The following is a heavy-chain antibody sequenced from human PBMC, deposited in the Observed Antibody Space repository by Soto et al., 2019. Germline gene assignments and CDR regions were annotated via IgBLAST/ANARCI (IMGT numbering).Heavy chain of an antibody. J-gene: IGHJ4*02. V-gene: IGHV3-30*03. CDR3: VRDHLYGFDF. CDR1: GFTFSSYG. Sequence: PGGSMRLSCAASGFTFSSYGMHWVRQAPGKGLEWVAVISYDGSNKYYADSVKGRFTISRDNSKNSLYLQMNSLRADDTAVYYCVRDHLYGFDFWGQGTLVTVSS. D-gene: IGHD4-17*01. CDR2: ISYDGSNK.